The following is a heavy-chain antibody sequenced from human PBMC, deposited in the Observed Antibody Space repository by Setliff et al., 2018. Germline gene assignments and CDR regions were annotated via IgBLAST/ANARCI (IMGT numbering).Heavy chain of an antibody. D-gene: IGHD4-17*01. CDR3: ARGRFQYVGDSFYFDY. CDR1: GGSISSGPYY. Sequence: SETLSLTCNVSGGSISSGPYYWTWIRQPAEKGLEWVGHIDSSGDINYNPSLKSRLTISRDTSKSQFSLRLNSVTAADTAVFFCARGRFQYVGDSFYFDYWGQGNLVTV. J-gene: IGHJ4*02. V-gene: IGHV4-61*09. CDR2: IDSSGDI.